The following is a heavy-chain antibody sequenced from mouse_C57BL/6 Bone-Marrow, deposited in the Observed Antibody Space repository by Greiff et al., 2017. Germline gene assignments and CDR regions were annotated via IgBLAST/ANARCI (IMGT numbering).Heavy chain of an antibody. D-gene: IGHD1-1*01. Sequence: QVQLKQPGAELVRPGTSVKLSCKASGYTFTSYWMHWVKQRPGQGLEWIGVIDPSDSYTNYNQKFKGKATLTVDTSSSTAYMQLSSLTSEDSAVYYCARGTTVVPHWYFDVWGTGTTVTVSS. CDR2: IDPSDSYT. CDR3: ARGTTVVPHWYFDV. V-gene: IGHV1-59*01. J-gene: IGHJ1*03. CDR1: GYTFTSYW.